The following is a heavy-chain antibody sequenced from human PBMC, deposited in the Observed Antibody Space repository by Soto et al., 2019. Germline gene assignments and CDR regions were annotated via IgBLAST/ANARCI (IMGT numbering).Heavy chain of an antibody. D-gene: IGHD2-2*01. V-gene: IGHV3-30*18. Sequence: GGSLRLSCAASGFTFSSYGMHWVRQAPGKGLEWVAVISYDGSNKYYADSVKGRFTISRDNSKNTLYLQMNSLRAEDTAVYYCAKDRGPSWYYYYYGMDVWGQGTTVTVSS. CDR1: GFTFSSYG. CDR2: ISYDGSNK. J-gene: IGHJ6*02. CDR3: AKDRGPSWYYYYYGMDV.